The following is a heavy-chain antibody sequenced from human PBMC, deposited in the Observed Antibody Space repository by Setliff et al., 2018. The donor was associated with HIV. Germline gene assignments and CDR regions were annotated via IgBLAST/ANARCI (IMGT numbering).Heavy chain of an antibody. CDR2: INWNGGST. CDR3: STDPGIQLWPAGYYYGMDV. Sequence: GGSLRLSCAASGFRFDDYGMSWVRQAPGKGLDWVSGINWNGGSTGYADSVKGRFSISRDNAKNSLYLQMNSLRAEDTAVYYCSTDPGIQLWPAGYYYGMDVWGQGTTVTVSS. J-gene: IGHJ6*02. CDR1: GFRFDDYG. D-gene: IGHD5-18*01. V-gene: IGHV3-20*04.